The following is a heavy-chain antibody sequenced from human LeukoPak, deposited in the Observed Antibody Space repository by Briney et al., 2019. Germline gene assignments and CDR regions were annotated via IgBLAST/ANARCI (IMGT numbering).Heavy chain of an antibody. Sequence: PSEALSLTCTVPGGSISDYHWCWVRQPPGKGQEYMGYIYNNESTFYNPSLNSRVAISTDTCKKPFTLKLPPVTAADADVNYWASGAGGYRFDAWGQGATVTVSS. CDR3: ASGAGGYRFDA. D-gene: IGHD1-1*01. J-gene: IGHJ6*02. CDR1: GGSISDYH. CDR2: IYNNEST. V-gene: IGHV4-59*01.